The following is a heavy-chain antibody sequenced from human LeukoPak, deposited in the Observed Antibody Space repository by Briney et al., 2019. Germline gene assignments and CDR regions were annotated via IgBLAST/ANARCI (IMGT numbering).Heavy chain of an antibody. CDR3: ARARTMVRGVIIRGRYNWFDP. CDR2: INPNSGGT. Sequence: ASVKVSCKASGYTFTAYYMHWVRQAPAQGLEWIGWINPNSGGTNYAQKFQGRVTMTRDTSISTAYMELSRLRSDDTAVYYCARARTMVRGVIIRGRYNWFDPWGQGTLVTVSS. J-gene: IGHJ5*02. V-gene: IGHV1-2*02. CDR1: GYTFTAYY. D-gene: IGHD3-10*01.